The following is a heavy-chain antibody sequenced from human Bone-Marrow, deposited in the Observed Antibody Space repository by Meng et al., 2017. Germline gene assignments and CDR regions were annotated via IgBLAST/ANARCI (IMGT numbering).Heavy chain of an antibody. CDR3: AKSQTGTTTSWYFDL. CDR1: GFTFSTYV. J-gene: IGHJ2*01. D-gene: IGHD1-14*01. Sequence: GESLKISCAASGFTFSTYVLSWVRQAPGRGLEWVSGISASADSTYYADSVKGRFIISRDNSKSTVFMYVNNMRAEDTAIYYCAKSQTGTTTSWYFDLWGRGILVTVSS. V-gene: IGHV3-23*01. CDR2: ISASADST.